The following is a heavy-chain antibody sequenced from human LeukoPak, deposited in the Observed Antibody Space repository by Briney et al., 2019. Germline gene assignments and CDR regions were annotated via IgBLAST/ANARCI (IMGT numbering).Heavy chain of an antibody. V-gene: IGHV5-51*01. CDR2: IYPGDSDT. Sequence: GESLKISCKGSGYSFTSYWIGWVRQMPGKGLEWMGIIYPGDSDTRYSPSFQGQVTISADKSISTAYLQWSSLKASDTAMYYCARRLCGGSCYSGAFDIWGQGTMVTVSS. CDR1: GYSFTSYW. CDR3: ARRLCGGSCYSGAFDI. D-gene: IGHD2-15*01. J-gene: IGHJ3*02.